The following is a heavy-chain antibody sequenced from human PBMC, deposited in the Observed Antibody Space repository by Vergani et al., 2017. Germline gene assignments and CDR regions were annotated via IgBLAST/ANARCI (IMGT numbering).Heavy chain of an antibody. D-gene: IGHD5-18*01. CDR1: GFTFSSYS. V-gene: IGHV3-21*01. CDR3: ATLDTAMVDY. J-gene: IGHJ4*02. CDR2: ISSSSSYI. Sequence: EVQLVESGGGLVKPGGSLRLSCAASGFTFSSYSMNWGRQGPGKGLEWVSSISSSSSYIYYADSVKGRFTISRDNAKNSLYLQMNSLRAEDTAVYYCATLDTAMVDYWGQGTLVTVSS.